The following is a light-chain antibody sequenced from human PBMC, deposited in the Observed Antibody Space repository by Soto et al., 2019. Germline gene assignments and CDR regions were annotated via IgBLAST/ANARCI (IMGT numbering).Light chain of an antibody. Sequence: DIQMTQSPSSLSASVGDRVTITCRASQGISNYIAWYQQKPGKAPKLLIYAASTWQPGVPSRFSGSGSGTDFTLTINRLQPEDVATYSCQKYSSVPLFGPGTKVDIK. J-gene: IGKJ3*01. V-gene: IGKV1-27*01. CDR2: AAS. CDR3: QKYSSVPL. CDR1: QGISNY.